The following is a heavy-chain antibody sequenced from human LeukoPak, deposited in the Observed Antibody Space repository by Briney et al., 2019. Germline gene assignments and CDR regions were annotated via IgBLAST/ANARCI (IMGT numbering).Heavy chain of an antibody. Sequence: ASVKVSCKASGYTFSSYYMHWVRQSPGQGLEWMGAINPTGTDTIYAQTFQGRVTMTRDLSTSTVYMELSSLRSEDTAVYYCARDWGSSWTPYNWFDPWGQGTLVTVSS. CDR2: INPTGTDT. V-gene: IGHV1-46*01. D-gene: IGHD6-13*01. J-gene: IGHJ5*02. CDR1: GYTFSSYY. CDR3: ARDWGSSWTPYNWFDP.